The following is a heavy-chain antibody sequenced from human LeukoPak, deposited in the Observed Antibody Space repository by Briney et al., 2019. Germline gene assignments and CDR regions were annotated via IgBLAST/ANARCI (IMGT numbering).Heavy chain of an antibody. CDR3: ARDADGPGSLIDY. Sequence: GGSLGLSCAASGFTFSTYWMQWVRQAPGKGLVWVSRINNDGSGTTYADSVKGRFTISRDNPKNTVFLQMNSLRAEDTAVYYCARDADGPGSLIDYWGQGALVTVSS. D-gene: IGHD2-8*01. CDR1: GFTFSTYW. CDR2: INNDGSGT. V-gene: IGHV3-74*01. J-gene: IGHJ4*02.